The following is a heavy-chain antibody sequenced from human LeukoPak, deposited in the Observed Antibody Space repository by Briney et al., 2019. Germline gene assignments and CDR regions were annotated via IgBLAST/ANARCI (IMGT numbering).Heavy chain of an antibody. CDR3: ARYCSGGSCYSVAFDP. J-gene: IGHJ5*02. Sequence: GASVKVSCKASGYTFTSHDINWVRQATGQGLEWMGWMNPNSGNTGYAQKFQGRVTMTRNTSISTAYMELSSLRSEDTAVYYCARYCSGGSCYSVAFDPWGQGTLVTVSS. CDR2: MNPNSGNT. V-gene: IGHV1-8*01. CDR1: GYTFTSHD. D-gene: IGHD2-15*01.